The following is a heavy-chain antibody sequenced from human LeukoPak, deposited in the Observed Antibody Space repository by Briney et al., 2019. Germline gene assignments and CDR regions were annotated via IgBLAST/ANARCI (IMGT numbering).Heavy chain of an antibody. CDR1: GYTFTSYW. CDR3: ARRGGSGWFPPDY. Sequence: KPGESLKISCQGSGYTFTSYWIGWVRQLPGKGLEWMGIIYPGDSGTRYSPSFQGQVTISADKSISTAYLQWSSLKAADTAMYYGARRGGSGWFPPDYWGQGTLVTVSS. V-gene: IGHV5-51*01. CDR2: IYPGDSGT. D-gene: IGHD6-19*01. J-gene: IGHJ4*02.